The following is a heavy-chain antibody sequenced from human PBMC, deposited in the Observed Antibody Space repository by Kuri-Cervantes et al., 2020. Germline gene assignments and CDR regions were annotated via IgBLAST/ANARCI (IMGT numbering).Heavy chain of an antibody. D-gene: IGHD3-9*01. CDR3: ARGPYYDILTGYYWYYYYYGMDV. Sequence: ASVKVSCKASGYTFTSYGISWVRQAPGQGLEWMGWISAYNGNTNYAQKLQGRVTMTTDTSTSTAYMELSSLRSEDTAVYYCARGPYYDILTGYYWYYYYYGMDVWGQGTTVTVSS. V-gene: IGHV1-18*01. J-gene: IGHJ6*02. CDR1: GYTFTSYG. CDR2: ISAYNGNT.